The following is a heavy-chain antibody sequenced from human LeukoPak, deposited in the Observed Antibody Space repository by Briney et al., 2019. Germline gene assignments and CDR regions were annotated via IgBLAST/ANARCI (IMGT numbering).Heavy chain of an antibody. V-gene: IGHV1-3*01. CDR3: ARGTSVLRYFDWLLPYFDY. Sequence: ASVKVSCKASGYTFTSYAMHWVRQAPGQRLEWMGWINAGNGNTKYSQKFQGRVTITRDTSASTAYMELSSLRSEDTAVYYCARGTSVLRYFDWLLPYFDYWGQGTLVTASS. CDR2: INAGNGNT. D-gene: IGHD3-9*01. CDR1: GYTFTSYA. J-gene: IGHJ4*02.